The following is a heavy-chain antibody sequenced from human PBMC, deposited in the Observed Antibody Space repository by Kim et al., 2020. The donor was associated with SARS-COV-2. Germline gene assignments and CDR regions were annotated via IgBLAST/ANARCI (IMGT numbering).Heavy chain of an antibody. CDR3: ARGRTPGWY. CDR1: GGSISGTNYY. J-gene: IGHJ4*02. D-gene: IGHD2-15*01. V-gene: IGHV4-39*01. CDR2: IHYSGST. Sequence: SETLSLTCTVSGGSISGTNYYWGWIRQPPGKGLEWIGSIHYSGSTFYNPSLKSRVTISVDTSKNQFSLKLNSVTAADTAVYYCARGRTPGWYWGQGTLVTVSS.